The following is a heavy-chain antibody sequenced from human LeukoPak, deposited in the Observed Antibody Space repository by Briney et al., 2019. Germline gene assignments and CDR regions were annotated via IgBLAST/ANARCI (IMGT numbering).Heavy chain of an antibody. Sequence: GGSLRLSCAASGFTVSSNYMSWVRQAPGKGLEWVSVIYSGGSTYYADSVKGRFTISRDNSKNTLYLQMNSLRAEDTAVYYCARAWYYYDSSGYRDWGQGTPVTVSS. CDR2: IYSGGST. J-gene: IGHJ4*02. CDR3: ARAWYYYDSSGYRD. CDR1: GFTVSSNY. V-gene: IGHV3-53*01. D-gene: IGHD3-22*01.